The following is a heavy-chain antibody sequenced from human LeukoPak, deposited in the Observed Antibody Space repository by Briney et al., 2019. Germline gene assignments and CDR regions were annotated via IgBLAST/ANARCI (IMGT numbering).Heavy chain of an antibody. J-gene: IGHJ4*02. V-gene: IGHV3-30*02. CDR2: IRYDGSNK. D-gene: IGHD3-22*01. CDR3: AKDFYDSSGSTAFDY. CDR1: GFTFSGYG. Sequence: GGSLRLSCAASGFTFSGYGMHWVRQAPGKGLEWVAFIRYDGSNKYYADSVKGRFTISRDNSENTLYLQMNSLRAEDTAVYYCAKDFYDSSGSTAFDYWGQGTLVTVSS.